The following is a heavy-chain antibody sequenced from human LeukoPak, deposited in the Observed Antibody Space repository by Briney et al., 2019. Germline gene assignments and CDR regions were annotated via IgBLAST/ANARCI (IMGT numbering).Heavy chain of an antibody. V-gene: IGHV5-51*01. J-gene: IGHJ6*03. Sequence: GESLKISCQGSGYSFTNYWIGWVRQTPGKGLEWMGIIYPGDSDTRYSPSFQGQVTISVDKSISTAYLQWSSLKASDSAMYYCATREGPDAYNYYMDVWGKGTTVTVSS. CDR2: IYPGDSDT. CDR3: ATREGPDAYNYYMDV. CDR1: GYSFTNYW. D-gene: IGHD1-14*01.